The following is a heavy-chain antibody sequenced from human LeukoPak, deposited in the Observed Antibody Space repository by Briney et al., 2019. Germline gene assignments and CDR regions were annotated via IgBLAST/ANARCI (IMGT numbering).Heavy chain of an antibody. CDR3: ARRSAATRSIDF. CDR2: IYYSGGT. Sequence: SETLSLTCTVSGGSTNSSGYYWGWIRQPPGKGLEWIGTIYYSGGTYYNTSLKSRVTISVDTSKNQFSLKLSSVTAADTAVYYCARRSAATRSIDFWGQRTLVTVSS. D-gene: IGHD2-15*01. J-gene: IGHJ4*02. CDR1: GGSTNSSGYY. V-gene: IGHV4-39*01.